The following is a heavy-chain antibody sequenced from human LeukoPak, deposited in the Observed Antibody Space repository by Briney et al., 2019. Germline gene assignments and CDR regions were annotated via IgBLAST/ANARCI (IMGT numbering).Heavy chain of an antibody. J-gene: IGHJ4*02. CDR2: IKHRGST. D-gene: IGHD1-26*01. Sequence: PSGTLSLTCTVSGGSMRTYYWSWIRQPPGKGLEWIGEIKHRGSTNLNPSLKSRVTLSVDTSKHQFSLKLTSVTAADAAVYYCASSVGSTDYWGQGTLVTVSS. V-gene: IGHV4-34*01. CDR1: GGSMRTYY. CDR3: ASSVGSTDY.